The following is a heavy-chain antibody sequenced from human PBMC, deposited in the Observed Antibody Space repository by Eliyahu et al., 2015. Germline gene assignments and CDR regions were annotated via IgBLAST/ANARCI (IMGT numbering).Heavy chain of an antibody. D-gene: IGHD6-19*01. CDR3: TRSMWLAGAHYFDY. CDR2: IXSTPYGGTT. Sequence: EVQLVESGGGLVXPGRSLRXSCPASGFPXGDXAMTWFRQXPGKGLEWVGFIXSTPYGGTTEYAASVKGRFTISRDDSKSIAYLQMNSLKTEDTALYYCTRSMWLAGAHYFDYWGQGTLVTVSS. V-gene: IGHV3-49*03. J-gene: IGHJ4*02. CDR1: GFPXGDXA.